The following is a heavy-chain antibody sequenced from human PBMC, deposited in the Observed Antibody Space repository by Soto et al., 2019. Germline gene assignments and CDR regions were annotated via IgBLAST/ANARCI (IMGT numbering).Heavy chain of an antibody. J-gene: IGHJ6*02. CDR3: ARESSDIVVVPAAIGPYYNGMDV. CDR1: GGTFSSYA. CDR2: IIPIFGTA. Sequence: SVKVSCKASGGTFSSYAISWVRQAPGQGLEWMGGIIPIFGTANYAQKFQGRVTITADESTSTAYMELSSLRSEETAVYYWARESSDIVVVPAAIGPYYNGMDVWGQGTTVTVSS. D-gene: IGHD2-2*02. V-gene: IGHV1-69*13.